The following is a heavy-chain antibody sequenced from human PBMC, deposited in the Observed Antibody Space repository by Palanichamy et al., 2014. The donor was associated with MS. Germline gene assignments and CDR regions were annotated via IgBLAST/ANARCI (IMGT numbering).Heavy chain of an antibody. J-gene: IGHJ5*02. CDR3: TRIEELVVVGNDH. V-gene: IGHV3-73*01. D-gene: IGHD2-15*01. CDR2: IRGKANNYAT. CDR1: GFTFSGSA. Sequence: EVQLVESGGDLVQPGESLKLSRAAAGFTFSGSAIHWVRQASGKGLEWVGRIRGKANNYATAYAASVKGRFTISRDDSKNTAYLQMNSLKTEDTAVYYCTRIEELVVVGNDHWGQGTLVTVSS.